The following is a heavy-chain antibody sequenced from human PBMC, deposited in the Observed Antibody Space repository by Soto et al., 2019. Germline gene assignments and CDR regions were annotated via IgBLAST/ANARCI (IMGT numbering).Heavy chain of an antibody. CDR1: GFTVSSNY. CDR3: ARGYYGGNFGY. CDR2: IYSGGRT. V-gene: IGHV3-66*01. D-gene: IGHD4-17*01. Sequence: EVQLVESGGGLVQPGGSLRLSCAASGFTVSSNYMSWVRQAPGKGLEWVSVIYSGGRTYYEDSVKGRFTISRDNSKNTLYLQMNSLRAEDTAVYYCARGYYGGNFGYWGQGTLVTVSS. J-gene: IGHJ4*02.